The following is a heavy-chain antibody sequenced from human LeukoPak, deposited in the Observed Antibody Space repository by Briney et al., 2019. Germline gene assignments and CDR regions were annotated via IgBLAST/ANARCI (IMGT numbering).Heavy chain of an antibody. D-gene: IGHD3-10*01. CDR2: ISGSGGGT. V-gene: IGHV3-23*01. Sequence: GGSLRLSCAASGFTFSSYAMSWVRQAPGKGLEWVSTISGSGGGTYYADSVKGRFTISRDNSKNTLYLQMNSLRAEDTAVYFCAKVRGSAVYYYYAMDVWGQGTTVTVSS. CDR3: AKVRGSAVYYYYAMDV. CDR1: GFTFSSYA. J-gene: IGHJ6*02.